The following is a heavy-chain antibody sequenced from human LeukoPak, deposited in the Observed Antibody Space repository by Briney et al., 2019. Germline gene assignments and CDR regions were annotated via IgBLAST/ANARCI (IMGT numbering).Heavy chain of an antibody. D-gene: IGHD2-21*01. V-gene: IGHV1-18*01. CDR3: ARDPYSGGYYYYYMDV. CDR1: GYTFTSYG. Sequence: GASVKVSCKASGYTFTSYGISWVRQAPGQGLEWMGWISAYNGNTNYAQKLQGRVTMTTDTSTSTAYMELSSLRSEDTAVYYCARDPYSGGYYYYYMDVWGKGTTVTVSS. J-gene: IGHJ6*03. CDR2: ISAYNGNT.